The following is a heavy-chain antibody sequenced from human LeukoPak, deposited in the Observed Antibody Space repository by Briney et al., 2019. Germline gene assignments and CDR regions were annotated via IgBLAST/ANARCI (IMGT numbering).Heavy chain of an antibody. J-gene: IGHJ6*02. CDR1: GFTFSNAW. V-gene: IGHV3-15*01. Sequence: GSLRLSCAASGFTFSNAWMSWVRQAPGKGLEWVGRIKSKTDGGTTDYAAPVKGRFTISRDDSKNTLYLQMNSLKTEDTAVYYCTTDRHRITIFGVVKVGMDVWGQGTTVTVSS. CDR3: TTDRHRITIFGVVKVGMDV. D-gene: IGHD3-3*01. CDR2: IKSKTDGGTT.